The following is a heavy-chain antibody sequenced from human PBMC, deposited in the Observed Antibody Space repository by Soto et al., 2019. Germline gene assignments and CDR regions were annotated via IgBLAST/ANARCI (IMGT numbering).Heavy chain of an antibody. V-gene: IGHV3-7*01. CDR3: ARAGSERLGEVSTDF. D-gene: IGHD3-16*01. CDR1: GFTFSSYR. J-gene: IGHJ4*02. CDR2: IKEDGSEK. Sequence: DVQLVQSGGGLVQPGGSLRLSCAASGFTFSSYRMSWVRQAPGKGLEWVANIKEDGSEKNYVDSVKGRFTISRDNAKDSFYLHMTSLRVDDTAVYYCARAGSERLGEVSTDFWGQGSLVTVS.